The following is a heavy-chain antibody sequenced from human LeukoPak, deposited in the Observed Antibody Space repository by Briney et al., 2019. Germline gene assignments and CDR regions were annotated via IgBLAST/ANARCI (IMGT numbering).Heavy chain of an antibody. CDR1: GGSISSYY. V-gene: IGHV4-59*08. CDR2: IYYSGST. J-gene: IGHJ4*02. Sequence: SETLSLTCTVSGGSISSYYWSWIRQPPGKGLEWIGYIYYSGSTNYNPSLKSRVTISVDPSKNQFSLKLSSVTAADTAVYYCARSPAAGTFIFDYWGQGTLVTVSS. CDR3: ARSPAAGTFIFDY. D-gene: IGHD6-13*01.